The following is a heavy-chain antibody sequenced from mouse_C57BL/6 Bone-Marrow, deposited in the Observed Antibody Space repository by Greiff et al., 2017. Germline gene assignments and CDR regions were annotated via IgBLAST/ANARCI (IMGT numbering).Heavy chain of an antibody. V-gene: IGHV5-6*01. CDR1: GFTFSSYG. CDR2: ISSGGSYT. D-gene: IGHD1-1*01. CDR3: AREYYGSWFAY. Sequence: EVKVVESGGDLVKPGGSLKLSCAASGFTFSSYGMSWVRQTPDKRLEWVATISSGGSYTYYPDSVKGRFTISRDNAKNTLYLQMSSLKSEDTAMYYCAREYYGSWFAYWGQGTLVTVSA. J-gene: IGHJ3*01.